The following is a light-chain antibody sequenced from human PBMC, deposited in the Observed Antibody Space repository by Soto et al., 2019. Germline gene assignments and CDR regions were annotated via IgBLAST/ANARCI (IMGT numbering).Light chain of an antibody. CDR3: QQSYSTTWT. CDR1: QSISTY. V-gene: IGKV1-39*01. J-gene: IGKJ1*01. CDR2: AAS. Sequence: DIQMTQSPSYLSASVGDRVTITCRASQSISTYLNWYQQRPGKAPKLLIYAASSLQSGVPSRFSGSGSETHFTLTISSLQPEDFATYSCQQSYSTTWTFGQGTKVDIK.